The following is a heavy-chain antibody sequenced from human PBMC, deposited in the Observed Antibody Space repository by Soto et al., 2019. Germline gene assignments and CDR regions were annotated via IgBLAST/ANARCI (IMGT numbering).Heavy chain of an antibody. J-gene: IGHJ6*02. CDR3: AREMVRAMDV. CDR2: IYSGGST. D-gene: IGHD2-8*01. Sequence: EVQLVESGGGLVQRGGSLRLSCAASGFTVSSNYMSWVRQAPGKGLEWVSVIYSGGSTYYAASVKGRFTITRDNSKNTLYLQMNSLRAEDTAVYFCAREMVRAMDVWGQGTTVTVSS. V-gene: IGHV3-66*01. CDR1: GFTVSSNY.